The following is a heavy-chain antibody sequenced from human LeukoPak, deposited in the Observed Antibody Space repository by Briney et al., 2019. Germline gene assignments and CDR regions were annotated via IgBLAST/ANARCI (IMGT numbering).Heavy chain of an antibody. V-gene: IGHV4-39*01. CDR2: IYYSGST. D-gene: IGHD3-22*01. Sequence: SETLSLTCAVSGGSISSSSYYWGWIRQPPGKGLEWIGSIYYSGSTYYNPSLKSRVTISVDTSKNQFSLKVSSVTAADTAVYYCARQDIGSGYYDYWGQGTLVTVSS. CDR3: ARQDIGSGYYDY. J-gene: IGHJ4*02. CDR1: GGSISSSSYY.